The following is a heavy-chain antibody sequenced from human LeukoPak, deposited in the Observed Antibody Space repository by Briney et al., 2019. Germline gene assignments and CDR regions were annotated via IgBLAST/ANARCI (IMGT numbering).Heavy chain of an antibody. D-gene: IGHD3-10*01. CDR2: MSSSSRTI. CDR1: GFIVSTSN. V-gene: IGHV3-48*02. Sequence: QRGGSLRLSCAASGFIVSTSNMNWVRQAPGKGLEWVSFMSSSSRTIYYADSVKGRVSISRDNAKNSLYLQMNSLRDEDTAIYYCAIFGLGSGSRDYWGQGTLVTVSS. J-gene: IGHJ4*02. CDR3: AIFGLGSGSRDY.